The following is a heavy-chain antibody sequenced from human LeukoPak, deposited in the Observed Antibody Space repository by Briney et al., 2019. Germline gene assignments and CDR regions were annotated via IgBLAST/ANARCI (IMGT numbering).Heavy chain of an antibody. V-gene: IGHV3-23*01. CDR2: VTANSDNI. J-gene: IGHJ4*02. CDR3: ANLQKGNYKANF. D-gene: IGHD3-10*01. Sequence: PGGSLRPSCVGSGFAFSSYHLSWVRQIPGRGLEWLSVVTANSDNIYYADSVKGRFTISRDNSKDTLYLQMNGLRAEDSALYYCANLQKGNYKANFWGQGTLVTVSS. CDR1: GFAFSSYH.